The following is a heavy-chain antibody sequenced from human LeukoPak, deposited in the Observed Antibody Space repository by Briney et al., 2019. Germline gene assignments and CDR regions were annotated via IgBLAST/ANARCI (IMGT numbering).Heavy chain of an antibody. CDR3: ARGPSPSITMVRGVIKVDYYYGMDV. CDR1: GFTFSSYD. CDR2: IGTAGDT. J-gene: IGHJ6*02. V-gene: IGHV3-13*01. D-gene: IGHD3-10*01. Sequence: GGSLRLSCAASGFTFSSYDMHWVRQATGKGLEWVSAIGTAGDTYYPGSVKGRFTISRENAKNSLYLQMNSLRAGDTAVYYCARGPSPSITMVRGVIKVDYYYGMDVWGQGTTVTVSS.